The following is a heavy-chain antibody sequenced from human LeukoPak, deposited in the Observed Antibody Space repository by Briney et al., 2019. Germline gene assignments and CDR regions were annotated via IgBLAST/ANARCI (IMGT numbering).Heavy chain of an antibody. J-gene: IGHJ4*02. D-gene: IGHD3-22*01. Sequence: GASVKVSCKASGYTFTSYDINWVRQATGQGLEWMGWMNPNSGNTGYAQKFQGRVTMTRDTSTSTVYMELSSLRSEDTAVYYCARVASVFYYDSSGYEYDYWGQGTLVTVSS. V-gene: IGHV1-8*01. CDR2: MNPNSGNT. CDR3: ARVASVFYYDSSGYEYDY. CDR1: GYTFTSYD.